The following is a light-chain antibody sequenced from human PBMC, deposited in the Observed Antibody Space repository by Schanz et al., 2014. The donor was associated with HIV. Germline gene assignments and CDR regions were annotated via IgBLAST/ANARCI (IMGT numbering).Light chain of an antibody. CDR2: EVS. J-gene: IGLJ3*02. Sequence: QSALTQPPSASGSPGQSVTISCTGTSSDVGDYNYVSWYQQHPGTAPKIMIYEVSKRPSGVPDRFSGSKSGNTASLTVSGLQAEDEADYYCSSYAGTIWVFGGGTKLTVL. V-gene: IGLV2-8*01. CDR1: SSDVGDYNY. CDR3: SSYAGTIWV.